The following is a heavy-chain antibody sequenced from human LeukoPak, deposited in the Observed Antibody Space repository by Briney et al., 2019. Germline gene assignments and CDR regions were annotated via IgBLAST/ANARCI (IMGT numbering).Heavy chain of an antibody. D-gene: IGHD5-12*01. CDR1: GFTFSSSA. V-gene: IGHV3-23*01. CDR2: ISNNGGYT. CDR3: AKEVGYGSPYFDY. Sequence: GGSLRLSCAASGFTFSSSAMSWVRQAPGKGLEWVSAISNNGGYTYYADSVQGRFTISRDNSKNTLYLQMNNARVDNTAVYYCAKEVGYGSPYFDYWGQGALVTVSS. J-gene: IGHJ4*02.